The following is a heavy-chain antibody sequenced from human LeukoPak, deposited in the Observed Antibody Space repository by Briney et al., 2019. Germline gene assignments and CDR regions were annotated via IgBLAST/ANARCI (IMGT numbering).Heavy chain of an antibody. J-gene: IGHJ4*02. CDR2: ISSSGSTI. CDR1: GFTFSSYE. CDR3: ARDGRGIAAAGILDY. Sequence: GGSLRLSCAASGFTFSSYEMNWVRQAPGKGLEWVSYISSSGSTIYYADSVKGRFTISRDNAKNSLYLQMNSLRAEDTAVYYWARDGRGIAAAGILDYWGQGTRVSVLS. D-gene: IGHD6-13*01. V-gene: IGHV3-48*03.